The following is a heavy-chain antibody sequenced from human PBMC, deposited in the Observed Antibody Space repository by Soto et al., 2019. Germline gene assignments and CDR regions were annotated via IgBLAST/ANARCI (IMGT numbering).Heavy chain of an antibody. Sequence: GGSLRLSCAASGFTFDDYAMHWVRQAPGKGLEWVSGISWNSGSIGYADSVKGRFTISRDNAKNSLYLQMNSLRAEDTALYYCAKDMDLAVAGNAFDIWGQGTMVTVSS. CDR2: ISWNSGSI. V-gene: IGHV3-9*01. D-gene: IGHD6-19*01. CDR1: GFTFDDYA. CDR3: AKDMDLAVAGNAFDI. J-gene: IGHJ3*02.